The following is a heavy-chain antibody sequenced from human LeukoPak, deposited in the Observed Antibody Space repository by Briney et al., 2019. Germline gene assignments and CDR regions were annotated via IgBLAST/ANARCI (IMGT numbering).Heavy chain of an antibody. Sequence: GASVKVSCKASGYTFTSYDINWVRQATGQGLEWMGWMNPNSGNTGYAQKFQGRVTMTRDTSISTAYMELSRLRSDDTAVYYCAGRLWSVTDYWGQGTLVTVSS. CDR2: MNPNSGNT. D-gene: IGHD4/OR15-4a*01. V-gene: IGHV1-8*01. CDR3: AGRLWSVTDY. J-gene: IGHJ4*02. CDR1: GYTFTSYD.